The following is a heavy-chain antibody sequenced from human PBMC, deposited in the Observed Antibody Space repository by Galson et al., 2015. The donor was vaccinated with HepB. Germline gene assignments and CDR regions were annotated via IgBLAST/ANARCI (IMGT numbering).Heavy chain of an antibody. D-gene: IGHD3-10*01. J-gene: IGHJ4*02. CDR1: GLTFSNYG. CDR2: MWYDGSNK. V-gene: IGHV3-33*01. CDR3: ARGAGGSGRY. Sequence: SLRLSCAASGLTFSNYGIHWVRQAPGKGLEWVAVMWYDGSNKYYADSVKGRFTISRDNSKNTLFLQMNSLRVEDTAVYYCARGAGGSGRYWGQGTLVTVSS.